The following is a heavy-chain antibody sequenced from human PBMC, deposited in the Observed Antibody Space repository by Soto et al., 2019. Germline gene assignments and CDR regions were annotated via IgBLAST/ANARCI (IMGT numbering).Heavy chain of an antibody. CDR3: ARVRSDSSGTYYFDY. CDR1: GFTFSSYA. CDR2: ISYDGSNK. V-gene: IGHV3-30-3*01. J-gene: IGHJ4*02. Sequence: GGSLRLSCAASGFTFSSYAMHWVRQAPGKGLEWVAVISYDGSNKYYADSVKGRFTISRDNSKNTLYLQMNSLRAEDTAVYYCARVRSDSSGTYYFDYWGQGTLVTVSS. D-gene: IGHD3-22*01.